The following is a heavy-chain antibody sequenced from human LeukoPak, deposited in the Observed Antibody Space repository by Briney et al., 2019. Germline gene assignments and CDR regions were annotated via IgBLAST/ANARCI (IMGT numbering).Heavy chain of an antibody. J-gene: IGHJ4*02. Sequence: SETLSLTCTVSGGSISNFYWSWIRQPPGKGLEWIGSIYYSGSTYYNPSLKSRVTISVDTSKNQFSLKLSSVTAADTAVYYCARHAMAKAVAGLDYWGQGTLVTVSS. CDR3: ARHAMAKAVAGLDY. V-gene: IGHV4-39*01. D-gene: IGHD6-19*01. CDR1: GGSISNFY. CDR2: IYYSGST.